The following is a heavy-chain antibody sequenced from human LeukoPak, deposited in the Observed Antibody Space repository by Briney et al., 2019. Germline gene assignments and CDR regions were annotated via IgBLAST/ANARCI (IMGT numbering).Heavy chain of an antibody. J-gene: IGHJ4*02. CDR1: GYSFTSYW. Sequence: GESLKISCKGSGYSFTSYWIGWVRQMPGKGLEWMEIIYPGDSDTRYSPSFQGQVTISADKSISTAYLQWSSLKASDTAMYYCARRRYYYDSSGYYPGAVFDYWGQGTLVTVSS. V-gene: IGHV5-51*01. CDR3: ARRRYYYDSSGYYPGAVFDY. D-gene: IGHD3-22*01. CDR2: IYPGDSDT.